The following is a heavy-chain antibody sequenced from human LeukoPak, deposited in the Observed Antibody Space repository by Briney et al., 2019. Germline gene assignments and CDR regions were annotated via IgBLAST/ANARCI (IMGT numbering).Heavy chain of an antibody. CDR2: ISSSGSTI. CDR1: GFTFSDYY. CDR3: AREDRVAARQYYYYMDV. J-gene: IGHJ6*03. Sequence: PGGSLRLSCAASGFTFSDYYMSWIRQAPGKGLEWVSYISSSGSTIYYADSVKGRFTISRDNAKNSLYLQMNSPRSEDTAVYYCAREDRVAARQYYYYMDVWGKGTTVTVSS. D-gene: IGHD6-6*01. V-gene: IGHV3-11*01.